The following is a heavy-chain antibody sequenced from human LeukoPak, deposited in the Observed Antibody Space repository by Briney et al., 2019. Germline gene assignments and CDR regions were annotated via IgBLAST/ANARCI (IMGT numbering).Heavy chain of an antibody. CDR3: AREGSGWDYDY. CDR1: GYTFPSYA. Sequence: RASVKVSCKASGYTFPSYAMHWVRQAPGQRLEWMGWINAGNGNTKYSQKFQGRVTITRDTSASTAYMELSSLRSEDTAVYYCAREGSGWDYDYWGQGTLVTVSS. CDR2: INAGNGNT. D-gene: IGHD6-19*01. V-gene: IGHV1-3*01. J-gene: IGHJ4*02.